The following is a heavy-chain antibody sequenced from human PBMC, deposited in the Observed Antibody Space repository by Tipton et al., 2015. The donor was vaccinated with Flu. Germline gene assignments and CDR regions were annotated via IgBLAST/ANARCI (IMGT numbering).Heavy chain of an antibody. Sequence: TLSLTCTVSGGSISGGSYYWSWIRQPAGKGLEWIGRIYTSGSTNYNPSLKSRVTMSVDTSKNQFSLKLSSVTAADTAVYYCARDGWLRGFDYWGQGTLVTVSS. CDR1: GGSISGGSYY. CDR3: ARDGWLRGFDY. CDR2: IYTSGST. D-gene: IGHD3-10*01. J-gene: IGHJ4*02. V-gene: IGHV4-61*02.